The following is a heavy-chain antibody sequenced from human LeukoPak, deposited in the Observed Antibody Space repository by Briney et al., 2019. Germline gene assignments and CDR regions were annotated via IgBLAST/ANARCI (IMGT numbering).Heavy chain of an antibody. D-gene: IGHD3-3*01. CDR1: GGSINNYY. J-gene: IGHJ3*02. CDR2: IYYSGTT. CDR3: ARDVGPSPYYDFWSGYYLSNDAFDI. Sequence: SETLSLTCTVSGGSINNYYWSWFRQPPGKGLEWIGYIYYSGTTNHNPSLKSRVTMSVDTSKNQFSLKLSSVTAADTAVYYCARDVGPSPYYDFWSGYYLSNDAFDIWGQGTMVTVSS. V-gene: IGHV4-59*12.